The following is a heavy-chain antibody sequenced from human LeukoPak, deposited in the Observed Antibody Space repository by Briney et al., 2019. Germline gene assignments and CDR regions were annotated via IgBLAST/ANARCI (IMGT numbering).Heavy chain of an antibody. Sequence: GRSLRLSCAASGFTFSSYGMHWVRQAPGKGLEWVAVISYDGSNKYYADSVKGRFTIFRDNSKNTLYLQMNSLRAEDTAVYYCAKDPAYDSSGYYTDYWGQGTLVTVSS. D-gene: IGHD3-22*01. CDR3: AKDPAYDSSGYYTDY. CDR2: ISYDGSNK. V-gene: IGHV3-30*18. CDR1: GFTFSSYG. J-gene: IGHJ4*02.